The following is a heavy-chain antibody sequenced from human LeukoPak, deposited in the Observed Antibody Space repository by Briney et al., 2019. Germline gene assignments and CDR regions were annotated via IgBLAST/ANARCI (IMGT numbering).Heavy chain of an antibody. V-gene: IGHV3-7*01. CDR3: ARDEGSSGYYYAN. Sequence: GGSLRLSCAASGFTFSTYWMSWVRQAPGKGLEWVANIKQDGSEKYYVGSVKGRFTISRDNAKNSQYLQMNNLRAEDTAVYYCARDEGSSGYYYANWGQGSLVTVSS. D-gene: IGHD3-22*01. CDR1: GFTFSTYW. J-gene: IGHJ4*02. CDR2: IKQDGSEK.